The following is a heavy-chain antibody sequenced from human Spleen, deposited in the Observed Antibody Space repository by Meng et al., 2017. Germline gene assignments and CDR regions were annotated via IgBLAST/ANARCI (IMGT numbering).Heavy chain of an antibody. D-gene: IGHD3-22*01. CDR2: ISYDGSNK. CDR3: ARDSYYYDSSSSPYYYGMDV. J-gene: IGHJ6*02. V-gene: IGHV3-30*01. CDR1: GFTFSSYA. Sequence: GGSLRLSCAASGFTFSSYAMHWVRQAPGKGLEWVAVISYDGSNKYYADSVKGRFTISRDISKNMLYLQMNSLRAEDTAVYYCARDSYYYDSSSSPYYYGMDVWGQGTTVTVSS.